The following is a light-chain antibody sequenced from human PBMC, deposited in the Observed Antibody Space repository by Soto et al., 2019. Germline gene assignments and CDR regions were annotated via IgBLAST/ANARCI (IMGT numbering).Light chain of an antibody. CDR2: GAS. CDR1: QSVSSN. V-gene: IGKV3-15*01. CDR3: QQYNNWLGT. J-gene: IGKJ2*01. Sequence: EIVMTQAPATLSVSQGERATLSCRASQSVSSNLAWYQQKPGQAPRLLIYGASTRATGIPARFSGSGSGTEFTLTISRLQSEDFAVSYCQQYNNWLGTFGQGTKLEIK.